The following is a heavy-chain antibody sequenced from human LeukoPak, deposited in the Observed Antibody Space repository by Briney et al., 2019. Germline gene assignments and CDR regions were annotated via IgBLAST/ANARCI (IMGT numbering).Heavy chain of an antibody. V-gene: IGHV3-30*01. J-gene: IGHJ4*02. D-gene: IGHD5-18*01. CDR2: ISYDGSNK. Sequence: PGGSLRLSCAASGFTFSSYAMHWVRQAPGKGLEWVAVISYDGSNKYYADSVKGRFTISRDNSKNTLYLQMNSLRAEDTAVYYCAREHVDTAMVRRGFFDYWSQGTLVTVSS. CDR1: GFTFSSYA. CDR3: AREHVDTAMVRRGFFDY.